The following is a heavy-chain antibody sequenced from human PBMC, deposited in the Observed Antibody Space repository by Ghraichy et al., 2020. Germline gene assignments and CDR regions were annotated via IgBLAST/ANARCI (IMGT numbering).Heavy chain of an antibody. D-gene: IGHD3-9*01. V-gene: IGHV3-48*03. J-gene: IGHJ6*04. CDR1: GFTFSSYE. Sequence: GGSLRLSCAASGFTFSSYEMNWVRQAPGKGLEWLSYINTGGNIKYHADSVKGRFTISRDNAKNSLYLQMNSLRADDTSIYYCVSDLYFGDVWGKGTTVIVSS. CDR2: INTGGNIK. CDR3: VSDLYFGDV.